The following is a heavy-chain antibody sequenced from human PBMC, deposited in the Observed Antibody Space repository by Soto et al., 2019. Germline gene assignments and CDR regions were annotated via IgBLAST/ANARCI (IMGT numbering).Heavy chain of an antibody. Sequence: GGSLRLSCAASGFTFSSYSMNWVRQAPGKGLEWVSSISSSSSYIYYADSVKGRFTISRDNAKNSLYLQMNSLRAEDTAVYYCARYAGDYLYTEYFQHWGQGTLVTVSS. CDR2: ISSSSSYI. CDR3: ARYAGDYLYTEYFQH. CDR1: GFTFSSYS. D-gene: IGHD4-17*01. J-gene: IGHJ1*01. V-gene: IGHV3-21*01.